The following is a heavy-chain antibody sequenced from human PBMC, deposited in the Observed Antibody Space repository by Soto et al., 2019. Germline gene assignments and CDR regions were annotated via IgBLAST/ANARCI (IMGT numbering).Heavy chain of an antibody. Sequence: PSETLSLTCAVYGGSFSGYYCICSRQPPGKWLEWIGEINHSGSTNYNPSLKSRVTISVDTSKNQFSLKLSSVTAADTAVYYCAREVRAYGMDVWGQGTTVTVSS. CDR3: AREVRAYGMDV. CDR2: INHSGST. D-gene: IGHD3-22*01. J-gene: IGHJ6*02. CDR1: GGSFSGYY. V-gene: IGHV4-34*01.